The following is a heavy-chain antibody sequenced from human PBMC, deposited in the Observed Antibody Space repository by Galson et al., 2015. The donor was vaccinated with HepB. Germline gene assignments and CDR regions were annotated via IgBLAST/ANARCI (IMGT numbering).Heavy chain of an antibody. J-gene: IGHJ4*02. CDR1: GFTFSSYW. Sequence: SLRLSCAASGFTFSSYWMHWVRQTPGKGLVWVSHINGDGSSTNYADSVKGRFTISRDNAKNTLYLQMNSLRAEDTAVYYCAKDSSGRPFDYWGQGTLVTVSS. D-gene: IGHD3-22*01. CDR2: INGDGSST. V-gene: IGHV3-74*01. CDR3: AKDSSGRPFDY.